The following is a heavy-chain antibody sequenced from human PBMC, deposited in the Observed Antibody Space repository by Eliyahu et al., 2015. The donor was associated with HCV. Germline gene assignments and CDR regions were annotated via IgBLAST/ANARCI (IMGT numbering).Heavy chain of an antibody. CDR2: ISGSGGST. CDR3: AKARVNYYYYGMDV. V-gene: IGHV3-23*01. CDR1: GFTFSSYA. Sequence: EVQLLESGGGLVQPGGSLXLSCAASGFTFSSYAMSWVRQAPGKGLEWVSAISGSGGSTYYADSVKGRFTISRDNSKNTLYLQMNSLRAEDTAVYYCAKARVNYYYYGMDVWGQGTTVTVSS. J-gene: IGHJ6*02. D-gene: IGHD3-10*01.